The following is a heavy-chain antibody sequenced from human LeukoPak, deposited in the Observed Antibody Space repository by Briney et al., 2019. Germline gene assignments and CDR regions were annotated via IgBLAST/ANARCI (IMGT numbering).Heavy chain of an antibody. Sequence: GGSLRLSCAASGFTFSSYEMNWVRQAPGEGLEWVSYISSSGSTVYYADSVKGRFTISRDNAKNSLYLQMNSLRVEDTAVYYCASPGYSSGWLYFDYWGQGTLVTVSS. V-gene: IGHV3-48*03. CDR2: ISSSGSTV. D-gene: IGHD6-19*01. CDR1: GFTFSSYE. CDR3: ASPGYSSGWLYFDY. J-gene: IGHJ4*02.